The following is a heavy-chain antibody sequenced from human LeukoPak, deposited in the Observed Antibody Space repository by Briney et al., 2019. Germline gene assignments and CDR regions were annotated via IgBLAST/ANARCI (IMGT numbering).Heavy chain of an antibody. CDR1: GFTVSSNY. D-gene: IGHD5-18*01. V-gene: IGHV3-66*01. CDR2: IYSGGST. CDR3: ARVAGYSYGYFDY. J-gene: IGHJ4*02. Sequence: GGSLRLSCAASGFTVSSNYMSWVRQAPGKGLEWVSVIYSGGSTYYADSVKGRFTISRDNSKNTLYLQLNSLRAEDTAVYYCARVAGYSYGYFDYWGQGTLVTVSS.